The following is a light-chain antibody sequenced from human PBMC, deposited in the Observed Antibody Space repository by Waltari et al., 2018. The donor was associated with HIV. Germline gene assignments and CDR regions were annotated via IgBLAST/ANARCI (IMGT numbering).Light chain of an antibody. CDR3: SSYAGSNNYV. J-gene: IGLJ1*01. Sequence: GTSSDVGRYNYVSWYEQHPGKAPKLMIYEVSKRPSGVPDRFSGSKSGNTASLTVSGLQAEDEADYYCSSYAGSNNYVFGTGTKVTVL. CDR2: EVS. CDR1: SSDVGRYNY. V-gene: IGLV2-8*01.